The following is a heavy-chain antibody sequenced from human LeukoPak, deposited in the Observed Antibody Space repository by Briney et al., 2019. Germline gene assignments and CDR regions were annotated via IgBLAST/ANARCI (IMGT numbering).Heavy chain of an antibody. J-gene: IGHJ3*02. CDR2: ISGSGGST. CDR3: AKERGPYCSGGSCYSGDAFDI. Sequence: GGSLRLSCAASGFTFSSYAMSWVRQAPGKGLEWVSAISGSGGSTYYADSVKGRFTISRDNSKNTLYLQMNSLRAEDTAVYYCAKERGPYCSGGSCYSGDAFDIWGQGTMVTVSS. V-gene: IGHV3-23*01. D-gene: IGHD2-15*01. CDR1: GFTFSSYA.